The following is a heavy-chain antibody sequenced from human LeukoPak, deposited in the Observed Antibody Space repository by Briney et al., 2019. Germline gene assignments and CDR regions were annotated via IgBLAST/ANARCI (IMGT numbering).Heavy chain of an antibody. CDR3: AKDSPFSSPSLKTLVP. D-gene: IGHD2-2*01. CDR2: IRSHGNDK. J-gene: IGHJ5*02. V-gene: IGHV3-30*02. Sequence: GGSLRLSCAASGFTFSNWAMHWVRQAPGKGLEWVALIRSHGNDKYYADSVKGRFTISRDNSKNTLYLQMDSLRAEDTAVYYCAKDSPFSSPSLKTLVPWGQGTLVTVSS. CDR1: GFTFSNWA.